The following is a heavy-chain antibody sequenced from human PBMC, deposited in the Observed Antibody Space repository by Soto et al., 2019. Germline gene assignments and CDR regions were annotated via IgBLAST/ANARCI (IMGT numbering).Heavy chain of an antibody. Sequence: SETLSLTCTVSGGSISSYFWSWIRQSPGEGLEWIGYIFYSGTTNYSPSLKSRVTVSLGTAKNQFSLNLTSVTAADTAVYYCARGRGGTYDAFDIWGQGTMVTVSS. D-gene: IGHD1-26*01. J-gene: IGHJ3*02. CDR3: ARGRGGTYDAFDI. CDR1: GGSISSYF. V-gene: IGHV4-59*01. CDR2: IFYSGTT.